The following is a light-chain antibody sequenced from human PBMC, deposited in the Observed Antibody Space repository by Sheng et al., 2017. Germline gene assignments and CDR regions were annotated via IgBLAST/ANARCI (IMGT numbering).Light chain of an antibody. CDR1: QAIGGS. CDR2: SAS. CDR3: QQFNSYPIT. Sequence: AIQLSQSPSSLSASVGDPVTITCRASQAIGGSLAWYQFKPGKSPKVLIFSASSLQNGVPSRFSGSGSGTDFTLTISSVQPEDFATYYCQQFNSYPITFGQGTRLEIK. V-gene: IGKV1-13*02. J-gene: IGKJ5*01.